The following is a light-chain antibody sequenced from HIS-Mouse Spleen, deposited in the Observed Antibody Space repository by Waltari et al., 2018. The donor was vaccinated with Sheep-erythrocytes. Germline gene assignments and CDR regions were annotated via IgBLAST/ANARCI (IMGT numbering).Light chain of an antibody. CDR3: CSYAGSYNHV. Sequence: QSALTQPRSVSGSPGQSVTISCTGTSSDVGGYNYVSWYQQHPGKAPKLMIYDVSKRPSGVPDLFPGTKSGNTASLTISGLQAEDEADYYCCSYAGSYNHVFATGTKVTVL. V-gene: IGLV2-11*01. CDR1: SSDVGGYNY. J-gene: IGLJ1*01. CDR2: DVS.